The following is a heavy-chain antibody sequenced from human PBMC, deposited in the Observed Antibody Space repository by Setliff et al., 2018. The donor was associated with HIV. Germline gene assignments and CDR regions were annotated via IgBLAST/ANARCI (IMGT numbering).Heavy chain of an antibody. CDR3: ARVRFNFDNVRCFDL. V-gene: IGHV4-31*02. CDR1: GGSISSGGYY. J-gene: IGHJ2*01. Sequence: SETLSLTCTVSGGSISSGGYYWSWIRQHPGKGLEWIRHIYYSGSSGSTYYNPSLKSRVTISVDTSKNQFSLRLSSVTAADTATYFCARVRFNFDNVRCFDLWGPGTLVTVSS. CDR2: IYYSGSSGST. D-gene: IGHD1-20*01.